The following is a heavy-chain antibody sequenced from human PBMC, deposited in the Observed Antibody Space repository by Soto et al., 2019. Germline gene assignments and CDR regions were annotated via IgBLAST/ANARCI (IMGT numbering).Heavy chain of an antibody. J-gene: IGHJ3*02. D-gene: IGHD2-21*02. CDR3: ARGCYGGNSDAFDI. Sequence: QVQLVQSGAEVKKPGSSVKVSCKASGGTFSSYAISWVRQAPGQGLEWMGGIIPIFGTANYAQKFQGRVTINADESTHKDYMEVSRLRYEDTDVYYCARGCYGGNSDAFDIWGQGTMVTVSS. CDR2: IIPIFGTA. V-gene: IGHV1-69*12. CDR1: GGTFSSYA.